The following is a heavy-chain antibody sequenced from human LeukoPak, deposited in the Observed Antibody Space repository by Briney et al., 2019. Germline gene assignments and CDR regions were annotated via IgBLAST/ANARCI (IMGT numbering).Heavy chain of an antibody. CDR1: GGTFSSYA. CDR2: IIPIFGIA. CDR3: ARDQGGIAAAGTRYYYGMDV. Sequence: SVKVSCKASGGTFSSYAISWVRQAPGQGLEWMGRIIPIFGIANYAQKFQGRVTIAADKSTSTAYMELSSLRSEDTAVYYCARDQGGIAAAGTRYYYGMDVWGQGTTVTVSS. D-gene: IGHD6-13*01. V-gene: IGHV1-69*04. J-gene: IGHJ6*02.